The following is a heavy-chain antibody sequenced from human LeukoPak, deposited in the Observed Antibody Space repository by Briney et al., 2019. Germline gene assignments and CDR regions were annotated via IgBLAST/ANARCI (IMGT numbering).Heavy chain of an antibody. CDR3: ARGYCSSTSCPDWGVYYYYMDV. Sequence: SETLSLTCTVSGGSISSHYWSWIRQPPGKGLQWIGYIYYSGSTNYNPSLKSRVTISVDTSKNQFSLKRSSVTAADTAVYYCARGYCSSTSCPDWGVYYYYMDVWGKGTTVTVSS. D-gene: IGHD2-2*01. V-gene: IGHV4-59*11. CDR1: GGSISSHY. CDR2: IYYSGST. J-gene: IGHJ6*03.